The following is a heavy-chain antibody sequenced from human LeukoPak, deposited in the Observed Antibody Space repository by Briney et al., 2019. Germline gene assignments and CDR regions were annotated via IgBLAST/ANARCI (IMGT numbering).Heavy chain of an antibody. V-gene: IGHV3-23*01. J-gene: IGHJ4*02. CDR3: AKADSSGYLFDY. CDR1: GFTFSSYA. D-gene: IGHD3-22*01. Sequence: PGGSLRLSCAASGFTFSSYAMSWVRQAPGKGLEWVSAISGSGGSTYYADSVKGRFTTSRDNSKNTLYLQMNSLRAEDTAVYYCAKADSSGYLFDYWGQGTLVTVSS. CDR2: ISGSGGST.